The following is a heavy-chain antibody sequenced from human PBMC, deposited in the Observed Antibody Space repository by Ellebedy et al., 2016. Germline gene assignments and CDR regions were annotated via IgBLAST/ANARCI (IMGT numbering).Heavy chain of an antibody. CDR1: GFTFSSYS. Sequence: GESLKISXAASGFTFSSYSMNWVRQAPGKGLEWVSSISSSSSYIYYADSVKGRFTISRDNAKNSLYLQMNSLRAEDTAVYYCASLPSLGNYDWFDPWGQGTLVTVSS. V-gene: IGHV3-21*01. CDR2: ISSSSSYI. D-gene: IGHD1-7*01. CDR3: ASLPSLGNYDWFDP. J-gene: IGHJ5*02.